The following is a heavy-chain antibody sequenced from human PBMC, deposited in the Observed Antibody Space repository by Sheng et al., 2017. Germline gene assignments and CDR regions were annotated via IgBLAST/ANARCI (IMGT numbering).Heavy chain of an antibody. CDR3: ARVSTVRDLLVPTYFDY. J-gene: IGHJ4*02. CDR1: GGSISGSSYY. V-gene: IGHV4-39*07. Sequence: QLQLQESGPGLVKPSETLSLACAVSGGSISGSSYYWGWIRQPPGKGLEWIGSVYFSGNAYYNPSLTSRVTISVDTSKKQFSLRLYSVTAADTAVYFCARVSTVRDLLVPTYFDYWGQGILVTVSS. D-gene: IGHD3-10*01. CDR2: VYFSGNA.